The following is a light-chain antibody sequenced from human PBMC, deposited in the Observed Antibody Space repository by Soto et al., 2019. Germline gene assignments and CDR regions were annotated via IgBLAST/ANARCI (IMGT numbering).Light chain of an antibody. CDR1: SSDVGGSGL. CDR2: EGF. V-gene: IGLV2-23*01. J-gene: IGLJ2*01. Sequence: QSALTQPASVSGSPGQSITISCTGTSSDVGGSGLVSWYQFHPGKAPKLLIFEGFKRPSGVSNRFSGSKSGRTASLTISGLQAEDDADYYCCSYAGRSTWDVVFGGGTKLTVL. CDR3: CSYAGRSTWDVV.